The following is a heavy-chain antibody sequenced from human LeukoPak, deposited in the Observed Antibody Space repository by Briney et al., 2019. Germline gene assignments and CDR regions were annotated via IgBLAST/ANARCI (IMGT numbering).Heavy chain of an antibody. V-gene: IGHV3-21*01. J-gene: IGHJ4*02. Sequence: GGSLRLSCAASGFTFSRYSMNWVRQAPGKGLEWVSSISSRSSFIYYADSVKGRFTISRDNAKNSLYLQMNSLRAEDTAVYYCARDPPLGSCSTISCPHLDYWGQGTLVTVSS. CDR3: ARDPPLGSCSTISCPHLDY. CDR1: GFTFSRYS. D-gene: IGHD2-2*01. CDR2: ISSRSSFI.